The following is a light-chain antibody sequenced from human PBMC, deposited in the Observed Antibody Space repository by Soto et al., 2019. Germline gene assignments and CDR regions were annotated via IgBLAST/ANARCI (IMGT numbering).Light chain of an antibody. J-gene: IGLJ2*01. Sequence: QSVLTQPPSVSAAPGQRVTISCSGSISNIGSNYVSWYQQLPGTAPKLLIYDNYKRPSGIPDRFSGSTSGTSATLAIAGLQTGDEADYYCDSWDNSLSVVLFGGGTKLTVL. CDR3: DSWDNSLSVVL. V-gene: IGLV1-51*01. CDR1: ISNIGSNY. CDR2: DNY.